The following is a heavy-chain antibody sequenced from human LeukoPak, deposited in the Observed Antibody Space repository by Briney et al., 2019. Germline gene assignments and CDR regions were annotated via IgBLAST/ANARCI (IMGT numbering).Heavy chain of an antibody. CDR2: IHPHSGGT. CDR1: GYSFTPYS. Sequence: GAPLKVSCKASGYSFTPYSIVWGRQAPGQRLEWMGWIHPHSGGTAYGKTFQGRVTMTRDTSISTAYMELNSLGSDDAAVYYCARLGTGYSLSYWGQRTLVTVSS. D-gene: IGHD5-18*01. V-gene: IGHV1-2*02. J-gene: IGHJ4*02. CDR3: ARLGTGYSLSY.